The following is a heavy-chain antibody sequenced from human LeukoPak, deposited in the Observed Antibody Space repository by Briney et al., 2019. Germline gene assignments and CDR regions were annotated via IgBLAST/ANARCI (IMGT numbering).Heavy chain of an antibody. D-gene: IGHD4-17*01. V-gene: IGHV4-59*01. Sequence: KPSETLSLTCSLSGGSISTYYWSWIRQPPGKGLEWIGYISYSGSTNDNPSLKSRFTISVDTSKNQFSLKLSPVTAADTAVYYCARVMGTTVTRRVYAFDICGQGTMVTVAS. CDR3: ARVMGTTVTRRVYAFDI. CDR1: GGSISTYY. J-gene: IGHJ3*02. CDR2: ISYSGST.